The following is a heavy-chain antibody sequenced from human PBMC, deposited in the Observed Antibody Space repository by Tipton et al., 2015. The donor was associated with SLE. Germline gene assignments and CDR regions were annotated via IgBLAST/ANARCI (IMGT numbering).Heavy chain of an antibody. V-gene: IGHV4-38-2*02. Sequence: TLSLTCTVSGYSISSGYYWGWIRQFPGMGLEWIGSIYHSGSTNYNPSLKTRVTISVDTSKNHFSLKLNSVTAADTATYHCAKFNSSNGFDVWGHGTMVAVSS. D-gene: IGHD6-6*01. CDR3: AKFNSSNGFDV. CDR1: GYSISSGYY. CDR2: IYHSGST. J-gene: IGHJ3*01.